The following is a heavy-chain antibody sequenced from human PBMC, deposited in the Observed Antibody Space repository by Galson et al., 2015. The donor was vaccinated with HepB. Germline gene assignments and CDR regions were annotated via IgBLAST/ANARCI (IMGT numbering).Heavy chain of an antibody. Sequence: SVKVSCKVSGYTLTELSMHWVRQAPGKGLEWMGGFDPEDGETIYAQKFQGRVTMTEDTSTDTAYMELSSLRSEDTAVYYCATGGSHCSGGSCYRGRYYYYYYMDVWGKGTTVTVSS. CDR2: FDPEDGET. V-gene: IGHV1-24*01. CDR3: ATGGSHCSGGSCYRGRYYYYYYMDV. CDR1: GYTLTELS. D-gene: IGHD2-15*01. J-gene: IGHJ6*03.